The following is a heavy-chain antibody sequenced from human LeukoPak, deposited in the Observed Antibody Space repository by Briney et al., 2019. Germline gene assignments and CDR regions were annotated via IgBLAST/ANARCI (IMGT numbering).Heavy chain of an antibody. V-gene: IGHV4-34*01. J-gene: IGHJ5*02. Sequence: SETLSLTCAVYGGSFSGYYWSWIRQPLGKGLEWIGEINHSGSTNYNPSLKSRVTISVDTSKNQFSLKLSSVTAADTAVYYCARGLYDFWSGYWFDPWGQGTLVTVSS. D-gene: IGHD3-3*01. CDR3: ARGLYDFWSGYWFDP. CDR1: GGSFSGYY. CDR2: INHSGST.